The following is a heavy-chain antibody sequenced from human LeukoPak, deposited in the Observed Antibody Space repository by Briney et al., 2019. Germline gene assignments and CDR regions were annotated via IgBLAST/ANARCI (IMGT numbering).Heavy chain of an antibody. J-gene: IGHJ3*02. CDR1: GGSVSSYY. Sequence: SETLSLTCTVSGGSVSSYYWSWIRQPPGEGLEWIGYIYYSGSTNYNPSLKSRVTISVDTSKNQFSLKLSSVTAADTAVYYCARSNYYDENAFDIWGQGTMVTVSS. CDR3: ARSNYYDENAFDI. V-gene: IGHV4-59*02. CDR2: IYYSGST. D-gene: IGHD3-3*01.